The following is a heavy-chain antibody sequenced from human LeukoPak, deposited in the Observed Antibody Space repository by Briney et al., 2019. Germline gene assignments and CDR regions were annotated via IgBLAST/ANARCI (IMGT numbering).Heavy chain of an antibody. Sequence: PSETLSLTCAVYGGSFSGDYWSWIRQPPGKGLEWIGEINHSGSTNYNPSLKSRVTISVDTSKNQFSLKLSSVTAADTAVYYCARGRLYCSSTSCYAQGLYYFDYWGQGTLVTVSS. V-gene: IGHV4-34*01. CDR1: GGSFSGDY. J-gene: IGHJ4*02. D-gene: IGHD2-2*01. CDR3: ARGRLYCSSTSCYAQGLYYFDY. CDR2: INHSGST.